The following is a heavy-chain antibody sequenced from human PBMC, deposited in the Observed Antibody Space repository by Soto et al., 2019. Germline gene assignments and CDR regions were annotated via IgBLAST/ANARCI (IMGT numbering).Heavy chain of an antibody. D-gene: IGHD3-10*01. CDR2: IFHDGTA. CDR3: ARLVYDTRLNYMDFDF. CDR1: GVSISSGNW. Sequence: SETLSLTCAVSGVSISSGNWWTWVRQSPQRGLEYIGEIFHDGTANYYPSFERRVAISVDTSKNQFSLKLTSVTAADTAIYFCARLVYDTRLNYMDFDFWGQGTLVTVSS. V-gene: IGHV4-4*02. J-gene: IGHJ4*02.